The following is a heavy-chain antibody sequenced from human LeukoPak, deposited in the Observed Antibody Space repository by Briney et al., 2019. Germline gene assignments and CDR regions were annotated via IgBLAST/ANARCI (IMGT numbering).Heavy chain of an antibody. CDR3: ARPFQDYDKGTFFYFFDF. CDR1: GVSISSGGYY. D-gene: IGHD3-22*01. V-gene: IGHV4-31*03. CDR2: IYYSGST. J-gene: IGHJ4*02. Sequence: KASETLSLTCTVSGVSISSGGYYWSWLRQHPGKGLEWIGYIYYSGSTYYNPSLKSRVTISVDTSKNSVSLMLRSVTAADTAVYFCARPFQDYDKGTFFYFFDFWGQGILVTVSS.